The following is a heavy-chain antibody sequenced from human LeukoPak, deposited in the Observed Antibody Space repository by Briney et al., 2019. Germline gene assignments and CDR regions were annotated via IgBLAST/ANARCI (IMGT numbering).Heavy chain of an antibody. D-gene: IGHD3-3*01. CDR3: ARMGGGYDFWSGSDWSDP. V-gene: IGHV1-18*01. Sequence: ASVKVSCKASGYTFTSYGISWVRQAPGQGVEWMGWISAYNGNTNYAQKLQGRVTMTTDTSTSTAYMELRSLRSDDTAVYYCARMGGGYDFWSGSDWSDPSGQGTLVTVSS. J-gene: IGHJ5*02. CDR1: GYTFTSYG. CDR2: ISAYNGNT.